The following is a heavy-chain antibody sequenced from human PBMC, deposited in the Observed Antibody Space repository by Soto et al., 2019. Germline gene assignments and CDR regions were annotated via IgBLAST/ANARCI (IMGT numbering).Heavy chain of an antibody. CDR3: ARLLYYYDTSGYSPGAFDI. Sequence: SETLSLTCAVSGGSISSGGYSWSRIRQPPGKGLEWIGYTSHSGSTYYNPSLKSRVTISVVRSKNQFSLKLSSVTAADTAVYYCARLLYYYDTSGYSPGAFDIWGQGTMVTVSS. D-gene: IGHD3-22*01. J-gene: IGHJ3*02. V-gene: IGHV4-30-2*01. CDR2: TSHSGST. CDR1: GGSISSGGYS.